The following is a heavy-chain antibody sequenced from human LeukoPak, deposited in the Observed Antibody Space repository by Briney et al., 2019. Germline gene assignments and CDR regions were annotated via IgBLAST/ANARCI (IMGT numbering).Heavy chain of an antibody. V-gene: IGHV1-2*02. J-gene: IGHJ4*02. CDR1: GYTFTGYY. Sequence: LRASVKVSCKASGYTFTGYYMHWVRQAPGQGLEWMGWINPNSGGTNYAQKFQGRVTMTRDTSISTAYMELSRLRSDDTAVYYCARVSIAARAFDYWGQGTLVTVSS. D-gene: IGHD6-6*01. CDR2: INPNSGGT. CDR3: ARVSIAARAFDY.